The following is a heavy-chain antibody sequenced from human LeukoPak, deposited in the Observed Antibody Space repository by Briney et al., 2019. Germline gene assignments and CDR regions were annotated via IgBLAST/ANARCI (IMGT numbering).Heavy chain of an antibody. CDR3: ARHGVYYPKYYFDY. D-gene: IGHD3-10*01. CDR1: GGSFSGYY. V-gene: IGHV4-34*01. CDR2: INHSGST. J-gene: IGHJ4*02. Sequence: SETLSLTCAVYGGSFSGYYWSWIRQPPGKGLEWIGEINHSGSTNYNPSLKSRVTISVDTSKNQFSLKLSSVTAADTAVYYCARHGVYYPKYYFDYWGQGTLVTVSS.